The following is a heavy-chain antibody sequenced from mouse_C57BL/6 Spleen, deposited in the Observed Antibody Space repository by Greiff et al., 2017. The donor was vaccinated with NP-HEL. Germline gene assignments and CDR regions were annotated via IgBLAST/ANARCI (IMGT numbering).Heavy chain of an antibody. D-gene: IGHD2-4*01. Sequence: QVQLQQPGAELVKPGASVKLSCKASGYTFTSYWMHWVKQRPGQGLEWIGMIHPNSGSTNYNEKFKSKATLTVDKSSSKAYMQLSSLTSEDSAVYYCARENYDYPWFAYWGQGTLVTVSA. CDR3: ARENYDYPWFAY. V-gene: IGHV1-64*01. J-gene: IGHJ3*01. CDR1: GYTFTSYW. CDR2: IHPNSGST.